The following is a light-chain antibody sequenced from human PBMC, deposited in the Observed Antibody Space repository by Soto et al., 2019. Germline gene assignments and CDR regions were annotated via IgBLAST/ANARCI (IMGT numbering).Light chain of an antibody. Sequence: EIVLTQSPGTLSLSPGERATLSCRASQTVSSSYLGWYQQKAGQAPRLLIYGASGRATGIPDRFSGSGSGTDFTLTISGLEPEDFAVYYCQHYGSSSWTFGQGTKVDI. CDR1: QTVSSSY. J-gene: IGKJ1*01. CDR2: GAS. CDR3: QHYGSSSWT. V-gene: IGKV3-20*01.